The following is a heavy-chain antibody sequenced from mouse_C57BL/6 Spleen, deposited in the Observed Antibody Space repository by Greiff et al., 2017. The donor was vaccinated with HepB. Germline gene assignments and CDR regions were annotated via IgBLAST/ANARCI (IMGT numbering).Heavy chain of an antibody. J-gene: IGHJ4*01. CDR2: ISSGSSTI. CDR3: GRGFNRYYYAMEY. CDR1: GFTFSDYG. V-gene: IGHV5-17*01. Sequence: EVKLEESGGGLVKPGGSLKLSCAASGFTFSDYGMHWVRQAPEKGLEWVAYISSGSSTIYYADTVKGRFTIATDNAHNTLFLRMTSLRSEDAAVYYCGRGFNRYYYAMEYWGEGTSVTVSS.